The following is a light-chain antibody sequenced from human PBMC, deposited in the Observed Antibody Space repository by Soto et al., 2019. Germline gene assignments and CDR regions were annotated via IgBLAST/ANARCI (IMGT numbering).Light chain of an antibody. Sequence: EIVMTQSPATLSVSPGERATLSCRTSQTIRGLLNWYQQRPGQAPRRLIYDTSNRATYIPARLSGSGFGTDFILNIISLDHEEFGVYFCQQRHIWPITFGLETRLDI. CDR3: QQRHIWPIT. CDR1: QTIRGL. J-gene: IGKJ5*01. CDR2: DTS. V-gene: IGKV3-11*01.